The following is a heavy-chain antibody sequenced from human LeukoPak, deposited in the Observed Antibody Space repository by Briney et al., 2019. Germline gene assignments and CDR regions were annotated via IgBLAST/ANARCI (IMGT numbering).Heavy chain of an antibody. Sequence: GGSLRLSCAASGFTFSSYSMNWVRQAPGKGLEWVSSISSSSYIYYADSVKGRFTISRDNAKNSLYLQMNSLRAEDTAVYYCARDGDIVATTDNWFDPWGQGTLVTVSS. J-gene: IGHJ5*02. CDR3: ARDGDIVATTDNWFDP. D-gene: IGHD5-12*01. V-gene: IGHV3-21*01. CDR2: ISSSSYI. CDR1: GFTFSSYS.